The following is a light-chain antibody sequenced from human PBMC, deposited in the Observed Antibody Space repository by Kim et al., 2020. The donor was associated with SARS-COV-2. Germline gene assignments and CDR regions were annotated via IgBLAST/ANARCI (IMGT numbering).Light chain of an antibody. Sequence: EVVLTQSPGTLCLSPGERATLSCRASQSVNNNYLAWYQQKPGQAPRLLIYGASSRATVIPDRFSGGGSGTDFTLTISRLEPEDFAVYYCEQYGISPRTFGQGTKVDIK. CDR3: EQYGISPRT. V-gene: IGKV3-20*01. J-gene: IGKJ1*01. CDR2: GAS. CDR1: QSVNNNY.